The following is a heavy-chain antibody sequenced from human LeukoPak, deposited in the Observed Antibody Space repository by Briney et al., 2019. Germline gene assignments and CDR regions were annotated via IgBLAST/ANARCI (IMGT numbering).Heavy chain of an antibody. D-gene: IGHD3-22*01. V-gene: IGHV4-39*01. CDR2: ISYSGGT. Sequence: SETLSLTCTVSGGSITSKSYSWGWIRQPPGEGLEWIGSISYSGGTYYNPSLKSRVTISLDTSKTRFSLKLTSVTAADTAVYSCASAPYYYDGSGYYLFNYWGQGTLVTVSS. CDR1: GGSITSKSYS. CDR3: ASAPYYYDGSGYYLFNY. J-gene: IGHJ4*02.